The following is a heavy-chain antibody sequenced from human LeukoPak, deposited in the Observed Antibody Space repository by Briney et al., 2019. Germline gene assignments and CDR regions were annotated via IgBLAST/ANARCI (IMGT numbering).Heavy chain of an antibody. CDR3: AKAPSAYYYDSSGPMGLDY. V-gene: IGHV3-23*01. J-gene: IGHJ4*02. CDR2: ISSTGGTA. D-gene: IGHD3-22*01. Sequence: GGSLRLSCAASGFTFSSFGMSWVRQAPGKGLEWVSAISSTGGTAYYADSVKGRFTISRDNSKNTLYLQMNSLRAGDTAVYYCAKAPSAYYYDSSGPMGLDYWGQGTLVTVSS. CDR1: GFTFSSFG.